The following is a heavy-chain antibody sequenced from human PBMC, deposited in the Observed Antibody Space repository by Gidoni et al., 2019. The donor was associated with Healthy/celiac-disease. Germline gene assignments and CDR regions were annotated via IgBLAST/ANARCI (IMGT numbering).Heavy chain of an antibody. CDR2: ISWDVGGT. D-gene: IGHD1-26*01. Sequence: EVQLVESGGDVVQPGGSLRLSCAASGFTFDDYTMHWVRQAPGKGLEWVSLISWDVGGTYYADSVKGRFTISRDNSKNSLYLQMNSLRTEDTALYYCAKGEGDSGSYLIDYWGQGTLVTVSS. CDR3: AKGEGDSGSYLIDY. J-gene: IGHJ4*02. CDR1: GFTFDDYT. V-gene: IGHV3-43*01.